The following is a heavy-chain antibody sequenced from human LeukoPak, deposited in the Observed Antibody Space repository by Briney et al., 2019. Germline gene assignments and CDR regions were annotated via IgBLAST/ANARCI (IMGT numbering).Heavy chain of an antibody. D-gene: IGHD3-10*01. CDR3: ARGAYYYNSGDAFDV. CDR1: GFTFRSYW. CDR2: TKQDGSEK. Sequence: PGGSLRLSCAASGFTFRSYWMSWVRQAPGKGLEWVANTKQDGSEKYYVDSVKGRFTISRDNARNPLYLQMNSLRVEDTAVYYCARGAYYYNSGDAFDVWGQGTMVTVSS. V-gene: IGHV3-7*01. J-gene: IGHJ3*01.